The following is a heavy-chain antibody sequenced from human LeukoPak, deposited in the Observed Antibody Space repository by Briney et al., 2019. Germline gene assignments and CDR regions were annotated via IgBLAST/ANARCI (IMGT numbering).Heavy chain of an antibody. Sequence: PSETLSLTCAVYGGSFSGYYWSWIRQPPGKGLEWIGEINHSGSTNYNPSLKSRVTISVDTSKNQFSLKLSSVTAADTAVYYCARMVRYCSSTSCPGPAFDIWGQGTMVTVSS. J-gene: IGHJ3*02. CDR1: GGSFSGYY. CDR2: INHSGST. CDR3: ARMVRYCSSTSCPGPAFDI. D-gene: IGHD2-2*01. V-gene: IGHV4-34*01.